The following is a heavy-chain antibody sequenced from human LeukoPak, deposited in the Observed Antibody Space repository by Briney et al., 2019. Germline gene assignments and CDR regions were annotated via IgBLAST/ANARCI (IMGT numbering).Heavy chain of an antibody. CDR3: ARGNRPYGEHEAFDI. Sequence: PSETLSLTCSVSGGSISSSSCYWGWIRQPPGKGLEWIGSIYYSGSTYYNPSLKRRVTISVDTSKNQFSLKVSSVSAADTAVYYCARGNRPYGEHEAFDIWGHGTTVTVSP. CDR1: GGSISSSSCY. J-gene: IGHJ3*02. CDR2: IYYSGST. V-gene: IGHV4-39*01. D-gene: IGHD3-10*01.